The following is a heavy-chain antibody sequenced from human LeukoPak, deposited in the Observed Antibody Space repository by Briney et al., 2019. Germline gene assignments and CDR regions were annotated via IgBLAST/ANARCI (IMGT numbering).Heavy chain of an antibody. J-gene: IGHJ3*02. CDR2: IYYSGST. D-gene: IGHD3-22*01. V-gene: IGHV4-39*07. CDR1: GGSISSSSYY. Sequence: SSETLSLTCTVSGGSISSSSYYWGWIRQPPGKGLEWIGSIYYSGSTYYNPSLKSRVTISVDTSKNQFSLKLSSVTAADTAVYYCARANYYDTSGYSRCAFDIWGQGTMVTVSS. CDR3: ARANYYDTSGYSRCAFDI.